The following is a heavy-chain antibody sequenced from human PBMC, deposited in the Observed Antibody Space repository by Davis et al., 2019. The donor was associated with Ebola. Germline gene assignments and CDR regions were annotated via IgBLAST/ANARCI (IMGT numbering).Heavy chain of an antibody. V-gene: IGHV1-3*04. D-gene: IGHD1-14*01. Sequence: AASAKVSCKASGYTFTSYAIHWVRQAPGQRLEWMGWINTGNGDTKSSQKFQGRVTITRDTSASTAYMEQSSLRSEDTAGYYCARGAGGMDVWGQGTTVTVSS. CDR2: INTGNGDT. CDR1: GYTFTSYA. J-gene: IGHJ6*02. CDR3: ARGAGGMDV.